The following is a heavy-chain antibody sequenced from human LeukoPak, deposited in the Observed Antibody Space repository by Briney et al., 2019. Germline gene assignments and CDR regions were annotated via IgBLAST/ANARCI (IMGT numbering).Heavy chain of an antibody. CDR2: INPSGGST. V-gene: IGHV1-46*01. J-gene: IGHJ4*02. D-gene: IGHD1-14*01. CDR3: ARQSVRPGAIPLFDY. CDR1: GYTFSSYY. Sequence: ASVTVSCKASGYTFSSYYMHWVRQAPGQGLEWMGIINPSGGSTTYAQKFQGRVTVTSDTSTSTGYMELSSLRSEDTAVYYCARQSVRPGAIPLFDYWGQGTLVTVST.